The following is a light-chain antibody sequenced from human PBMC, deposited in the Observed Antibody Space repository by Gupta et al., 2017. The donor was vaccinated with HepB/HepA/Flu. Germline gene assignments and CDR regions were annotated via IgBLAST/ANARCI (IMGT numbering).Light chain of an antibody. J-gene: IGKJ4*01. V-gene: IGKV3-20*01. CDR2: DAS. CDR3: QKYRT. Sequence: EFVLTQSPGTLSLSPGERATLSCRASQSVGNRLAWYQQKPGQAPRLLIYDASNRAIGIPDSFSGSGSGTDFTCTISRMETEDFEGYDCQKYRTFGGGTKVEIK. CDR1: QSVGNR.